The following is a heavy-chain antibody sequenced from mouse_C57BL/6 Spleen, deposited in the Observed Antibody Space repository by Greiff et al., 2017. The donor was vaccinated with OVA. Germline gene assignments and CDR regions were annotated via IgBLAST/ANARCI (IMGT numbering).Heavy chain of an antibody. CDR1: GFTFSDYG. Sequence: EVKLVESGGGLVKPGGSLKLSCAASGFTFSDYGMHWVRQAPEKGLEWVAYISSGSSTIYYADTVKGRFTISRDNAKNTLFLQMTSLRSEDTAMYYCAKHYYGSSYFDYWGQGTTLTVSS. CDR2: ISSGSSTI. J-gene: IGHJ2*01. CDR3: AKHYYGSSYFDY. D-gene: IGHD1-1*01. V-gene: IGHV5-17*01.